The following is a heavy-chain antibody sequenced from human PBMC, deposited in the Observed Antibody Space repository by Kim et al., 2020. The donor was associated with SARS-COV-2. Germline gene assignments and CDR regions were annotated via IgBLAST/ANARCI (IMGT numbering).Heavy chain of an antibody. D-gene: IGHD2-8*01. V-gene: IGHV4-59*08. Sequence: KFNPSLKFRVPMSIDTSRNQFSLKVNSVTAADTAVYYCARRHGADVAFDIWGQGTVVAVSS. J-gene: IGHJ3*02. CDR3: ARRHGADVAFDI.